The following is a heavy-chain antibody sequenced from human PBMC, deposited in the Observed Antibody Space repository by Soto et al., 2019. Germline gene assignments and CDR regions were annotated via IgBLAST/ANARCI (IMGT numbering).Heavy chain of an antibody. CDR2: IQQDGSEK. CDR3: ATDLPRYCTTPYFYSYFNY. D-gene: IGHD2-8*01. CDR1: GFTFTSYS. Sequence: EVQLVESGGGLGQPGGSLRLSCAVSGFTFTSYSMSWVRQAPGEGLEWVANIQQDGSEKYYVDSVKGRFTISRDNAKNSLYLQMCCRTAEDTSVEYCATDLPRYCTTPYFYSYFNYSGQGALVTVSS. V-gene: IGHV3-7*03. J-gene: IGHJ4*02.